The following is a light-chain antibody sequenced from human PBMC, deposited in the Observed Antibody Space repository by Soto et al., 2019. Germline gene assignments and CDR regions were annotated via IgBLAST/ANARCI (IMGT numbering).Light chain of an antibody. V-gene: IGKV2-28*01. J-gene: IGKJ5*01. CDR2: FGS. CDR3: MQALQSLT. CDR1: QSLLYNNTYNY. Sequence: EIVMTQSPLTLPVTPGEPASISCRSSQSLLYNNTYNYLDWYVQKPGQSPQFLIYFGSNRAPGVPDRFSGSGSGTDFTLKINRVEAEDVGTYYCMQALQSLTFGQGTRLEIK.